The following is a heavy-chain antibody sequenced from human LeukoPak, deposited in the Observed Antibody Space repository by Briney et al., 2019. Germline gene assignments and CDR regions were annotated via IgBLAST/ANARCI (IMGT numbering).Heavy chain of an antibody. D-gene: IGHD3-10*01. CDR3: AKSNGYGLVDI. Sequence: SETLSLTCTVSGGSISSYHWSWIRQPPGKGLEWIGYIYYSGSTNYNPSLKSRVTISVDTSKNQFSLRLNSATAADTAVYYCAKSNGYGLVDIWGQGTMVTVSS. V-gene: IGHV4-59*08. CDR1: GGSISSYH. CDR2: IYYSGST. J-gene: IGHJ3*02.